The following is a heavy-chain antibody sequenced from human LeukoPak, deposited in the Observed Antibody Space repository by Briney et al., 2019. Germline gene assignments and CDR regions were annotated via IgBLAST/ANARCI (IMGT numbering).Heavy chain of an antibody. CDR3: ARDLLGYNYYYMDV. CDR1: GFTFSSYN. J-gene: IGHJ6*03. Sequence: SGGSLRLSCAASGFTFSSYNINWVRQAPGKGLEWVSYISSSRRTISYADSVKGRFTISRDNAKNSLYLQMNSLRAEDTAVYYCARDLLGYNYYYMDVWGKGTTVTVSS. D-gene: IGHD3-16*02. V-gene: IGHV3-48*01. CDR2: ISSSRRTI.